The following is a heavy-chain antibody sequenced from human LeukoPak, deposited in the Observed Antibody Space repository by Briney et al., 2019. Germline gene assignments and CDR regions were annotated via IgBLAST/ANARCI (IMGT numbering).Heavy chain of an antibody. V-gene: IGHV3-33*08. J-gene: IGHJ6*02. CDR3: ARDLSYFSLDD. D-gene: IGHD2-21*01. CDR2: IWYDGSKK. Sequence: GGSLRLSCAASGFTFTSYAMNWVRQAPGKGLEWVAGIWYDGSKKYYADSVKGRFTISRDNSKNTLYLQMNSLRAEDTAVYYCARDLSYFSLDDWGQGTTVTVSS. CDR1: GFTFTSYA.